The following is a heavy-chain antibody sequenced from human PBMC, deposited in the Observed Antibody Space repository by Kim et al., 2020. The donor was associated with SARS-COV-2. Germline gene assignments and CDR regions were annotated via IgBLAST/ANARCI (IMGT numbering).Heavy chain of an antibody. CDR2: IWYDGSNK. D-gene: IGHD2-2*01. V-gene: IGHV3-33*01. Sequence: GGSLRLSCAASGFTFSSYGMHWVRQAPGKGLEWVAVIWYDGSNKYYADSVKGRFTISRDNSKNTLYLQMNSLRAEETAVDYCARGAPIVVVPAADYGMDVWGQGTTVTVSS. J-gene: IGHJ6*02. CDR3: ARGAPIVVVPAADYGMDV. CDR1: GFTFSSYG.